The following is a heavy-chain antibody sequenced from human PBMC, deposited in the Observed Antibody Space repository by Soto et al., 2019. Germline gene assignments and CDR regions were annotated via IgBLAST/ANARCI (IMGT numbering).Heavy chain of an antibody. CDR2: IIPIFGTA. Sequence: QVQLVQSGAEVKKPGSSVKVSCKASGGTFSSYAISWVRQAPGQGLEWMGGIIPIFGTANYAQKFQGRVTITADESTSTAYMELSSLRSEDTAVYYCARGRGRVNEYQPNRYYYYYGMDVWGQGTTVTVSS. D-gene: IGHD2-2*01. CDR3: ARGRGRVNEYQPNRYYYYYGMDV. J-gene: IGHJ6*02. V-gene: IGHV1-69*01. CDR1: GGTFSSYA.